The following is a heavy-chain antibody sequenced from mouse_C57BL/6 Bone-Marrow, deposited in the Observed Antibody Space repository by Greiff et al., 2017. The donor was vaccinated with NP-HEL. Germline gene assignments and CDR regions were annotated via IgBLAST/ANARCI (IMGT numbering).Heavy chain of an antibody. CDR3: ARALLRQYFDV. J-gene: IGHJ1*03. Sequence: QVQLKESGAELVRPGTSVKVSCKASGYAFTNYLIEWVKQRPGQGLEWIGVINPGSGGTNYNEKFKGKATLTADTSSSTAYMQLSSLTSEDSAVYYCARALLRQYFDVWGTGTTVTVSS. V-gene: IGHV1-54*01. CDR1: GYAFTNYL. CDR2: INPGSGGT. D-gene: IGHD1-2*01.